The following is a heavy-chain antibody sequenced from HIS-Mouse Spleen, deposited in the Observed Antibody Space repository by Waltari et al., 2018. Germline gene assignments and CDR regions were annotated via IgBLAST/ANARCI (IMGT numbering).Heavy chain of an antibody. CDR3: ARGSIAAAVDAEYFQH. CDR2: INHSGST. J-gene: IGHJ1*01. V-gene: IGHV4-34*01. D-gene: IGHD6-13*01. Sequence: QVQLQQWGAGLLKPSETLSLTCAVYGGSFSGYYWSWIRQPQGKGLEWIGEINHSGSTNYNPSLKSRVTISVDTSKNQFSLKLSSVTAADTAVYYCARGSIAAAVDAEYFQHWGQGTLVTVSS. CDR1: GGSFSGYY.